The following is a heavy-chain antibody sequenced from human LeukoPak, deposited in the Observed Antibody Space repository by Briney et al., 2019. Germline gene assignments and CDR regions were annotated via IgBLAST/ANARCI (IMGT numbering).Heavy chain of an antibody. Sequence: GGSLRLSCAASGLTFSNYVMSWVRQAPGKGLEWVSAISGSDGSTWYADSVKGRFTVSRDNSKNTLYLQMNSLRAEDTAVYYCAKVQLGIGVDYWGQGTLVTVSS. CDR1: GLTFSNYV. D-gene: IGHD7-27*01. V-gene: IGHV3-23*01. J-gene: IGHJ4*02. CDR3: AKVQLGIGVDY. CDR2: ISGSDGST.